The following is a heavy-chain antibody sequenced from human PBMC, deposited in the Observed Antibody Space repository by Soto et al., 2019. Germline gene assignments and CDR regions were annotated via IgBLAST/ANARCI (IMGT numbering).Heavy chain of an antibody. CDR2: IYYSGST. D-gene: IGHD4-17*01. Sequence: SETLSLTCTVSGGSVSSGSYYWSWIRQPPGKGLEWIGYIYYSGSTNYNPSLKSRVTISVDTSKNQFSLKLSSVTAADTAVYYCATSTDYGGNPDYWGQGTLVNVSS. CDR1: GGSVSSGSYY. V-gene: IGHV4-61*01. J-gene: IGHJ4*02. CDR3: ATSTDYGGNPDY.